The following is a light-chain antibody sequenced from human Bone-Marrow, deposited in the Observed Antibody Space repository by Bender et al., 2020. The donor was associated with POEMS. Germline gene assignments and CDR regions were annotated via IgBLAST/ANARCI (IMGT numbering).Light chain of an antibody. CDR1: SSDIGTYNF. CDR3: NSYSTSNTWV. V-gene: IGLV2-14*03. J-gene: IGLJ3*02. CDR2: DVN. Sequence: QSALTQPASVSGSPGQSITISCTGTSSDIGTYNFVSWYQQHPDKAPQLMIYDVNNRPSGISDRFSGSKSGNTASLTISSLRAEDEADYYCNSYSTSNTWVFGGGTKVTVL.